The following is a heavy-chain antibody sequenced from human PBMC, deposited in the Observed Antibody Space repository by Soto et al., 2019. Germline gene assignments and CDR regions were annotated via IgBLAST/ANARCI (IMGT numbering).Heavy chain of an antibody. V-gene: IGHV1-69*01. J-gene: IGHJ6*02. D-gene: IGHD2-2*01. CDR1: GGTFGSYA. Sequence: QVQLVQSGAEVKKPGSSVKVSCKASGGTFGSYAISWVRQAPGQGLERMGGIIPIPGTANYAQKFQGRVTIAADDSTSTAYMELSSLRSEDTAVYYCARSQGSSTSLETYSYYYYGMDGWGQGTTVTVSS. CDR2: IIPIPGTA. CDR3: ARSQGSSTSLETYSYYYYGMDG.